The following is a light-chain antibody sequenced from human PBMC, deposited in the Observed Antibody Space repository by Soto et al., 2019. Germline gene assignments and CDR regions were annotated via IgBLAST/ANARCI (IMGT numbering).Light chain of an antibody. CDR2: GAS. Sequence: EIVLTQSPGTLSLSPCERATLSCRASQSVSSSYLASYQQKPGQAHRLLIYGASSRATGTPDRVSGSGSGTDFTLTISRLEPEGFAVYYCQQYGSCSPYTFGQGTKLQIK. CDR1: QSVSSSY. J-gene: IGKJ2*01. V-gene: IGKV3-20*01. CDR3: QQYGSCSPYT.